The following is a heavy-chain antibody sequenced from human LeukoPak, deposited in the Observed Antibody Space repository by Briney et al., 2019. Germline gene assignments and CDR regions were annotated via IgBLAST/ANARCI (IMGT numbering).Heavy chain of an antibody. CDR3: ARMGIAAAGTKKWYFDL. Sequence: TSETLSLTCTVSGGSISSYYWSWLRQPPGKGLEWLGYIYSSGSTNYNPSLKSRVTISVDTSKNQFSLKLSSVTAADTAVYYCARMGIAAAGTKKWYFDLWGRGTLVTVSS. D-gene: IGHD6-13*01. CDR2: IYSSGST. CDR1: GGSISSYY. J-gene: IGHJ2*01. V-gene: IGHV4-59*08.